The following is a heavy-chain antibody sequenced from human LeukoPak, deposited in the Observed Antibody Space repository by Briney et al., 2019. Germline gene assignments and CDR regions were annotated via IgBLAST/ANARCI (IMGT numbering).Heavy chain of an antibody. Sequence: GGSLRLSCAASGFTFSSYWIHWVRQAPGKGLVWVSRVNSDGSRTSYADSVKGRFTISRDNAKDSLHLQMNSLRVEYTAVYYCARGRGGGDPFDIWGQGTKVTVSS. V-gene: IGHV3-74*01. CDR2: VNSDGSRT. CDR1: GFTFSSYW. CDR3: ARGRGGGDPFDI. J-gene: IGHJ3*02. D-gene: IGHD3-16*01.